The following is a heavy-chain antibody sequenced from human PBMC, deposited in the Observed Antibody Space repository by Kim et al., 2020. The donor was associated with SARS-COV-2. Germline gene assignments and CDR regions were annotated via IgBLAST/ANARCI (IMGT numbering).Heavy chain of an antibody. D-gene: IGHD3-10*01. CDR2: ISFDGTNR. V-gene: IGHV3-33*05. J-gene: IGHJ4*02. CDR1: GFIFSNYG. CDR3: ARGFSMYRGLTPDFDY. Sequence: GGSLRLSCAASGFIFSNYGIHWVRQAPGKGLEWVAVISFDGTNRYYTDSVKGRFTISRDNFKNTLYLQMDSLRAEDTAVYHCARGFSMYRGLTPDFDYWGQGTLVTVSS.